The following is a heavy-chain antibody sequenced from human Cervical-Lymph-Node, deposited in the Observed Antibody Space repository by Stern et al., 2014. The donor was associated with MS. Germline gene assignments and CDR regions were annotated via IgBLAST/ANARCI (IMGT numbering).Heavy chain of an antibody. CDR2: IYYSGST. V-gene: IGHV4-39*01. D-gene: IGHD1-26*01. Sequence: QVQLQESGPGLVKPSETLSLTCTVSGGSISSSSYYWGWIRQPPGKGLEWIGSIYYSGSTYYNPYLKSRVTISADTSKDQVSLKLSSVTAADTAVYYCARHILSGSFIFDYWGQGTLVTVSS. CDR1: GGSISSSSYY. J-gene: IGHJ4*02. CDR3: ARHILSGSFIFDY.